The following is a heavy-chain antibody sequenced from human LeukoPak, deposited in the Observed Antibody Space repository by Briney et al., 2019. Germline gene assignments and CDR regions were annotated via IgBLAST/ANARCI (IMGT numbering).Heavy chain of an antibody. CDR1: GFTFSSYW. D-gene: IGHD2-15*01. J-gene: IGHJ4*02. CDR3: ARGRGYCSGGSCHSKYFDY. CDR2: IKQDGSEK. V-gene: IGHV3-7*01. Sequence: GGSLRLSCAASGFTFSSYWMTWVRQAPGKGLDWVAHIKQDGSEKYYVDSVKGRFTISRDNAKNSLYLQMNSLRAEDTAVYYCARGRGYCSGGSCHSKYFDYWGQGTLVTVSS.